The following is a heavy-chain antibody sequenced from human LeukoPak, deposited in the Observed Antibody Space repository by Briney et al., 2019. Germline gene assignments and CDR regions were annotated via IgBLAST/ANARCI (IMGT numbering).Heavy chain of an antibody. CDR1: GGSISNYY. V-gene: IGHV4-4*07. Sequence: SGTLSLTCTVSGGSISNYYLSWIRQPAGKGLEWIGRIYSRVTTYNPSLKSRVTMSADTSRNHVSLTLNSVTAADTAVYYCARVVGRIEYYYDSSGYLDAFDIWGQGTMVTVSS. D-gene: IGHD3-22*01. CDR2: IYSRVT. J-gene: IGHJ3*02. CDR3: ARVVGRIEYYYDSSGYLDAFDI.